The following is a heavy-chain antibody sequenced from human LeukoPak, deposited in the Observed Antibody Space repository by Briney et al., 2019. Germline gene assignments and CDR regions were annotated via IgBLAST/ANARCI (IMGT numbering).Heavy chain of an antibody. Sequence: SETLSLTCTVSGGSVSSGSYYWSWIRQPPGKGLEWIGYIYYSGSTNYNPSLKSRVTISVDTSKNQFSLKLSSVTAADTAVYYCARDRGSYYAQGWFDPWGQGTLVTASS. CDR1: GGSVSSGSYY. J-gene: IGHJ5*02. CDR2: IYYSGST. CDR3: ARDRGSYYAQGWFDP. V-gene: IGHV4-61*01. D-gene: IGHD1-26*01.